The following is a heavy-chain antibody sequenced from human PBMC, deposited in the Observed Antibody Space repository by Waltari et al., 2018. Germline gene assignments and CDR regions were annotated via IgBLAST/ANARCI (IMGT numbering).Heavy chain of an antibody. Sequence: QVHLVESGGGVVQPGRSLKLSCAVSGFQFSDYDMHWVRLIPGQGLGWVAVVSYNGGKQDYSDSVRGRVSTSRENSKNTVFLQMSSLRSNDTAVYYCARVLRHATGWYWVFDHWGQGTLVTVSS. CDR1: GFQFSDYD. V-gene: IGHV3-30-3*01. CDR3: ARVLRHATGWYWVFDH. J-gene: IGHJ4*02. CDR2: VSYNGGKQ. D-gene: IGHD6-19*01.